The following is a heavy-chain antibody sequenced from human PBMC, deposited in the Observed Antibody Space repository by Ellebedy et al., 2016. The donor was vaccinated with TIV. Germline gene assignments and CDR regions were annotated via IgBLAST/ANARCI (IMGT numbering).Heavy chain of an antibody. Sequence: GGSLRLSCAASGFTFSSYAMSWVRQAPGKGLEWVSGVSGSGGSTYYADSVKGRFTISRDNAKNSLYLQMNSLRAEDTAVYYCARDLDDSSGYYYPMIDYWGQGTLVTVSS. D-gene: IGHD3-22*01. V-gene: IGHV3-23*01. CDR1: GFTFSSYA. CDR3: ARDLDDSSGYYYPMIDY. J-gene: IGHJ4*02. CDR2: VSGSGGST.